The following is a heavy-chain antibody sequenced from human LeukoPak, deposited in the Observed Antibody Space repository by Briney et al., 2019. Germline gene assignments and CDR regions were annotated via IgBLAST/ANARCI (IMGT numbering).Heavy chain of an antibody. CDR1: GGSISSYY. Sequence: NSSETLSLTCTVSGGSISSYYWSWIRQPPGKGLEWIGYIYTSGSTNYNPSLKSRVTISLDTSKNQFSLNLRSVTATDTAMYYCARRNTADASIDFWGQGTLVTASS. CDR2: IYTSGST. J-gene: IGHJ4*02. D-gene: IGHD4-17*01. V-gene: IGHV4-4*09. CDR3: ARRNTADASIDF.